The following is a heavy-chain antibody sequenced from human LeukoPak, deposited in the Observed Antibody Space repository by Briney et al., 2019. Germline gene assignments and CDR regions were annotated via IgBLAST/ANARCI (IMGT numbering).Heavy chain of an antibody. CDR3: ARDGRRTATQPRGDYDY. CDR2: ISSSSNYI. CDR1: GFTFSSHS. Sequence: GGSLRLSCAASGFTFSSHSMNWVRQAPGKGLEWVSSISSSSNYIYYADSVRGRFTVSRDNAKRSLYLQMNSLRAEDTAVYYCARDGRRTATQPRGDYDYWGQGTLVTVSS. D-gene: IGHD5-12*01. J-gene: IGHJ4*02. V-gene: IGHV3-21*01.